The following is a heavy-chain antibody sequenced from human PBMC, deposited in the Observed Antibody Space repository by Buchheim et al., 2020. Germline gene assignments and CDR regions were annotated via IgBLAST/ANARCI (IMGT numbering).Heavy chain of an antibody. CDR1: GYTFTGYY. CDR2: INPNSGGT. J-gene: IGHJ6*02. D-gene: IGHD2-15*01. CDR3: ARDQGYCSGGSCPSGYYYGMDV. Sequence: QVQLVQSGAEVKKPGASVKVSCKASGYTFTGYYMHWVRQAPGQGLEWMGRINPNSGGTNYAQKFQGRVTMTRDTSISTAYMELSRLRSDDTAVYYCARDQGYCSGGSCPSGYYYGMDVWGQGTT. V-gene: IGHV1-2*06.